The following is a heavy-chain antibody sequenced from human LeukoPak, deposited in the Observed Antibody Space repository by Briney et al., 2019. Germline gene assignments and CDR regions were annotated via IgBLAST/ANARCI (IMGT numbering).Heavy chain of an antibody. D-gene: IGHD3/OR15-3a*01. V-gene: IGHV3-23*01. CDR2: INGGGDNT. CDR1: GFAFSIYA. CDR3: ARELSGLTLGHGPYYYYGMDV. J-gene: IGHJ6*02. Sequence: GGSLRLSCTASGFAFSIYAISWVRQAPGKGLEWVSAINGGGDNTYYADSVKGRFTISRDNSKNTLYLQMNSVRAEDTAVYYCARELSGLTLGHGPYYYYGMDVWGQGTTVTVSS.